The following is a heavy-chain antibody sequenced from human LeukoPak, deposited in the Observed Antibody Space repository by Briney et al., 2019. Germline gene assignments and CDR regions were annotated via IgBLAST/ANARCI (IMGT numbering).Heavy chain of an antibody. Sequence: SETLSLTCTVSGGSISSYYWSWIRQPPGKGLEWIGYIYYSGSTNYNPSLKSRVTISVDTSKNQFSLKLSSVTAADTAVYYCARIGDCTSTSCLGDFDYWGQGTLVTVSS. CDR2: IYYSGST. D-gene: IGHD2-2*01. CDR1: GGSISSYY. V-gene: IGHV4-59*01. J-gene: IGHJ4*02. CDR3: ARIGDCTSTSCLGDFDY.